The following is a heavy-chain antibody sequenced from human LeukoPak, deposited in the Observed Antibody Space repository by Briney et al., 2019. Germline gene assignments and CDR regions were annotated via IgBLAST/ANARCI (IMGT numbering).Heavy chain of an antibody. CDR3: ERKTGTTGGAFDY. Sequence: GGSLRLSCAASGFTFSNFWMSWARQAPGKGLEWVANIKVDGSEKYYVDSVKGRFTISRDNAENSLYLQMNSLRAEDTAVYYCERKTGTTGGAFDYWGQGTLVTVSS. J-gene: IGHJ4*02. CDR1: GFTFSNFW. D-gene: IGHD1-1*01. V-gene: IGHV3-7*03. CDR2: IKVDGSEK.